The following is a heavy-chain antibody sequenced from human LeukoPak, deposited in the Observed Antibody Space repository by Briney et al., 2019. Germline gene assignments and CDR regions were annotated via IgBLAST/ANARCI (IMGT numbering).Heavy chain of an antibody. J-gene: IGHJ4*02. CDR1: GFSLSTSGVG. V-gene: IGHV2-5*02. D-gene: IGHD3-3*01. CDR2: LYWEDDK. Sequence: SGPTLLNPTPTLTLTCTFSGFSLSTSGVGVGWIRQPPGKTLEWLALLYWEDDKRYSPSLKSRLTITKDTSKNQVVLTMTNMDPVDTATYYCAHLFDLWSGYIPFDFWGQGTLVTVSS. CDR3: AHLFDLWSGYIPFDF.